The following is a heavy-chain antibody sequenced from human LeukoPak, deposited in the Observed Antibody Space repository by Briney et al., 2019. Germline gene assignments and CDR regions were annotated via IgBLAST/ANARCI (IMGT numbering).Heavy chain of an antibody. J-gene: IGHJ6*02. V-gene: IGHV3-30*18. CDR2: ISYDGSNK. CDR1: GFTFSSYG. CDR3: AKGIRYCSSTSCYYVHYYYGMDV. Sequence: GGSLRLSCADSGFTFSSYGMHWVRQAPGKGLEWVTVISYDGSNKYYADSVKGRFTISRDNSKNTLYLQMNSLRAEDTAVYYCAKGIRYCSSTSCYYVHYYYGMDVWGQGTTVTVSS. D-gene: IGHD2-2*01.